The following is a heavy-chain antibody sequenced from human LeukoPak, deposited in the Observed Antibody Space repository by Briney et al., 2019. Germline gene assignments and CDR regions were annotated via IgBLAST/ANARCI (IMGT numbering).Heavy chain of an antibody. D-gene: IGHD3-22*01. V-gene: IGHV3-74*01. CDR2: INGDGTRT. Sequence: PGGSLRLSCAASGFTLSPHWMSWVRQAPGKGLEWVSRINGDGTRTDYADSVKGLLTISRDNAKNTLYLQMNSLRAEDTAVYYCARAEPLYSSGLDYWGQGTLVTVSS. CDR3: ARAEPLYSSGLDY. J-gene: IGHJ4*02. CDR1: GFTLSPHW.